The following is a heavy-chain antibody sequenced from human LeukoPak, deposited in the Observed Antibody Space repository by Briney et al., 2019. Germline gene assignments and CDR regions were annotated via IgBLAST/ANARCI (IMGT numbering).Heavy chain of an antibody. J-gene: IGHJ3*01. CDR2: ISGSGVST. CDR3: ARETVPTPDALDV. D-gene: IGHD4-23*01. V-gene: IGHV3-23*01. CDR1: GFTFNIYA. Sequence: GGSLRLSCAASGFTFNIYAMNWVRQAPGKGLEWVTAISGSGVSTRDADSVKGRFTISRDNSKNTLYLQMNSLRAEDTAVYYCARETVPTPDALDVWGRGTMVIVSS.